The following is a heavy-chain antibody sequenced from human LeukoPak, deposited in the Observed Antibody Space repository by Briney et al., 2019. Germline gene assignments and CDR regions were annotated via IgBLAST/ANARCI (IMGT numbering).Heavy chain of an antibody. V-gene: IGHV4-59*11. D-gene: IGHD3-10*01. CDR2: IFYSGST. J-gene: IGHJ5*02. Sequence: SETLSLTCTVSGGSISSHYWSWIRQPPGKGLEWIGYIFYSGSTNYNPSLKSRVTISVDKSKNQFSLKLRSVTAADTAVYYCARAGAWQIDPWGQGTLVTVSS. CDR3: ARAGAWQIDP. CDR1: GGSISSHY.